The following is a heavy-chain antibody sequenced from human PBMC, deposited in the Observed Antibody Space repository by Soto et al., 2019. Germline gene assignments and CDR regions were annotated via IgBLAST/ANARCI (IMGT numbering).Heavy chain of an antibody. CDR2: IYYSGST. Sequence: SETLSLTCTASGGSISSYYWSWIRQPPGKGLEWIGYIYYSGSTNYNPSLKSRVTISVDTSKNQFSLKLSSVTAADTAVYYCARHGAAHPYNWFDPWGQGTLVTVSS. J-gene: IGHJ5*02. CDR3: ARHGAAHPYNWFDP. D-gene: IGHD6-6*01. V-gene: IGHV4-59*01. CDR1: GGSISSYY.